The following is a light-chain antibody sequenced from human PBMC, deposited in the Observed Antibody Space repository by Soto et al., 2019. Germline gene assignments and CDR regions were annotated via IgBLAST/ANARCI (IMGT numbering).Light chain of an antibody. CDR3: FSYTSTGPWV. J-gene: IGLJ3*02. CDR2: EVN. V-gene: IGLV2-14*01. Sequence: QSALTQPASVSGSPGQSITISCTGSSTDVGGYDYVSWCQQHPGKTPKLIIFEVNNRPSGVSNRFSGSKSGNTASLTISGLQAEDEADYYCFSYTSTGPWVFGGGTQLTVL. CDR1: STDVGGYDY.